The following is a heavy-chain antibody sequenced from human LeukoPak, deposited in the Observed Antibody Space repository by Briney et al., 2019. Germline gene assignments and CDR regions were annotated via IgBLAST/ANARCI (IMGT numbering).Heavy chain of an antibody. D-gene: IGHD1-1*01. V-gene: IGHV4-34*01. J-gene: IGHJ4*02. Sequence: PSKTLSLTCAVYGGSFSGYYWTLIRQTPGKGLEWIGEISHTGGTNYNPSLKSRITISVDSSKQQFSPKMTSVTAADTGVYYCARVPDITARPCDSWGPGTLVIVSS. CDR1: GGSFSGYY. CDR2: ISHTGGT. CDR3: ARVPDITARPCDS.